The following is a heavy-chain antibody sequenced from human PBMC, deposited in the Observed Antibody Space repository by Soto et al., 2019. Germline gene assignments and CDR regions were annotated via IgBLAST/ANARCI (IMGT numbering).Heavy chain of an antibody. CDR3: ARDQIYCSGGSCYYYYYMDV. CDR2: ISSNGGST. D-gene: IGHD2-15*01. Sequence: GGSLRLSCAASGFTFSSYAMHWVRQAPGKGLEYVSAISSNGGSTYYANSVKGSFTISRDNSKNTLYLQMGSLRAEDMAVYYCARDQIYCSGGSCYYYYYMDVWGQGTTVTVSS. CDR1: GFTFSSYA. J-gene: IGHJ6*03. V-gene: IGHV3-64*01.